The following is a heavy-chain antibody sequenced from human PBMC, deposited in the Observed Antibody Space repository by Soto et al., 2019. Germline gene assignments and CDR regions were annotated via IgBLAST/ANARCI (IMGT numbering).Heavy chain of an antibody. CDR1: GFAFRSYV. V-gene: IGHV3-30*19. J-gene: IGHJ4*02. Sequence: QVQLVESGGGVVRPGTSLRLSCVGSGFAFRSYVIHWVRQAPGKGLEWVALTSYDGSNKYYGDSVKGRFTISRDNSRNTVDLQMHSLRLEHTALYYCARWGTTGGLDVWGQGTLVSVSS. D-gene: IGHD3-16*01. CDR3: ARWGTTGGLDV. CDR2: TSYDGSNK.